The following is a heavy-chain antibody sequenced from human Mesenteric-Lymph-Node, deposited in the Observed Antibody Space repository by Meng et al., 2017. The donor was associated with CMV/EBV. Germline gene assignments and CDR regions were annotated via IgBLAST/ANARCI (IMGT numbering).Heavy chain of an antibody. CDR3: ARRGNYDSDYSEY. D-gene: IGHD3-22*01. CDR1: GDSISNSTYY. CDR2: VHHSGTT. V-gene: IGHV4-39*01. J-gene: IGHJ4*02. Sequence: QLQLQESGPGLAKPSETLSLSCIVSGDSISNSTYYWTWIRQPPGKGLEWIVSVHHSGTTYYNPSLKGRLTISVDTSANLFSLRLTTVTAADTATYYCARRGNYDSDYSEYWGQGTLVTVSS.